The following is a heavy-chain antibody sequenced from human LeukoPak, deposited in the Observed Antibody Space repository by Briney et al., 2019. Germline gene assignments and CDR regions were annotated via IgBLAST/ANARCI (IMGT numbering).Heavy chain of an antibody. CDR2: ISSSGYTI. V-gene: IGHV3-48*04. J-gene: IGHJ4*02. D-gene: IGHD6-13*01. CDR1: GFTFNTYS. Sequence: GGSLRLSCAASGFTFNTYSMNWVRQAPGKGLEWVSYISSSGYTIYYADSVKGRFTISRDNAKNSLYLQMNCLRVEDTAMYYCARVSGIGDYWGQGTLVTVSS. CDR3: ARVSGIGDY.